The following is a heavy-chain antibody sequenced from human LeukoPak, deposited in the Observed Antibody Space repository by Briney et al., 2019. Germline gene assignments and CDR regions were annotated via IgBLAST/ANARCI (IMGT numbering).Heavy chain of an antibody. CDR1: GGSISSGGYS. Sequence: SETLSLTCAVSGGSISSGGYSWSWIRQPPGKGLEWIGEINHSGSTNYNPSLKSRVTISVDTSKNQFSLKLSSVTAADTAVYYCARGLGTYYHDSSGYYGYWGQGTLVTVSS. J-gene: IGHJ4*02. CDR2: INHSGST. CDR3: ARGLGTYYHDSSGYYGY. D-gene: IGHD3-22*01. V-gene: IGHV4-34*01.